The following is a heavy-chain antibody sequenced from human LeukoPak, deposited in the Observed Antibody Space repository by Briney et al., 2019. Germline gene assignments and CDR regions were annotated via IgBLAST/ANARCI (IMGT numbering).Heavy chain of an antibody. CDR2: ISYDGSNK. J-gene: IGHJ4*02. CDR1: GFTFASYG. V-gene: IGHV3-30*18. D-gene: IGHD1-1*01. Sequence: GGSLRPSCAASGFTFASYGIQWVRQAPGKGLEWVAVISYDGSNKFYADSVKGRFTISRDNSKNTVYLQMNSLRGDDSAVYFCAKEYKAMSFFDYWGQGTLVTVSS. CDR3: AKEYKAMSFFDY.